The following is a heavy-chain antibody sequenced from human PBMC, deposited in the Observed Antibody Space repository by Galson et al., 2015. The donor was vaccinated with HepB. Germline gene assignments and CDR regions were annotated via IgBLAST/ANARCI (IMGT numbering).Heavy chain of an antibody. CDR3: ARGAHVAVVTATLNNWFDP. V-gene: IGHV1-18*01. J-gene: IGHJ5*02. CDR2: ISPHNRDT. D-gene: IGHD2-15*01. Sequence: SVKVSCKASGYTFSSYSITWVRQAPGQGLEWVGWISPHNRDTNYAQNFQGRVTMTTDTSTSTAYMELRSLRSDDTAVYYCARGAHVAVVTATLNNWFDPWGQGTLVTVSS. CDR1: GYTFSSYS.